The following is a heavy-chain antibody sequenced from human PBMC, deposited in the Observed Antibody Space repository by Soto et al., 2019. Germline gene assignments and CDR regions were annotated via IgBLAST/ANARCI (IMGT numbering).Heavy chain of an antibody. J-gene: IGHJ6*02. D-gene: IGHD1-26*01. CDR3: ARAPRAALLGYYYYYGMDV. CDR1: GFTFSSYS. Sequence: PGGSLRLSCAASGFTFSSYSMNWVRQAPGKGLEWVAVISYDGSNKYYADSVKGRFTISRDNSKNTLYLQMNSLRAEDTAVYYCARAPRAALLGYYYYYGMDVWGQGTTVTVSS. CDR2: ISYDGSNK. V-gene: IGHV3-30*03.